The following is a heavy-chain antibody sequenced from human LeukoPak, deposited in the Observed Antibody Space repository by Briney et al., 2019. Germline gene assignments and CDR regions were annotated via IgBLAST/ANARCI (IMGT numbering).Heavy chain of an antibody. CDR2: IYSGGST. D-gene: IGHD6-13*01. J-gene: IGHJ5*02. Sequence: GGSLRISCAASGFTISTNYMSWVRQAPGKGLEWVSVIYSGGSTYYADSVKGRFTISRDNSKNTLYLQMNSLRAEDTAVYYCARDRETDSSSWYGGFDPWGQGTLVTVSS. V-gene: IGHV3-53*01. CDR3: ARDRETDSSSWYGGFDP. CDR1: GFTISTNY.